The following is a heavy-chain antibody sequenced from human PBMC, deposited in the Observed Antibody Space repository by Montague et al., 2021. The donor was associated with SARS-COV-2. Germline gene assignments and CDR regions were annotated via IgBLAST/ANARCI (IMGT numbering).Heavy chain of an antibody. CDR1: GGSIDSYY. V-gene: IGHV4-59*01. CDR3: ARELQYNWFDP. J-gene: IGHJ5*02. D-gene: IGHD2-21*02. CDR2: IYYRGTT. Sequence: SETLSLTCTVSGGSIDSYYWSWLRQPPGKGLEWIGYIYYRGTTNYNPSLESQVTMSVDASKNQFSLNLSSVTAADTAMYYCARELQYNWFDPWGQGTLVTVSS.